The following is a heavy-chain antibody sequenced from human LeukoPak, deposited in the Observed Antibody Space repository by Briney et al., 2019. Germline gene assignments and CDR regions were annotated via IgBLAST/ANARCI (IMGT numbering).Heavy chain of an antibody. D-gene: IGHD5-18*01. CDR1: GGSISSYY. Sequence: SETLSLTCTVSGGSISSYYWSWIRQPPGKGLEWIGYIYYSGSTNYNPSLKSRVTISVDTSKNQFSLKLSSVTAADTAVYYCAGYVDTAILDAFDIWGQGTMVTVSS. CDR3: AGYVDTAILDAFDI. V-gene: IGHV4-59*01. J-gene: IGHJ3*02. CDR2: IYYSGST.